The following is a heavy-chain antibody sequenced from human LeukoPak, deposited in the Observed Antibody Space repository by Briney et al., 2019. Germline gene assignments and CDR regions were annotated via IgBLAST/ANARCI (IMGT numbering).Heavy chain of an antibody. V-gene: IGHV4-59*01. Sequence: SETLSLTCTVSGGSISSYYWSWIRQAPGKGLEWVGYIYYSATTNYTPPLTSRVTISVDTSKNHFSLTLSSVTAADTAVYYCARGVYIASPHYPYWGQGTLVTVSS. D-gene: IGHD3-3*02. CDR2: IYYSATT. CDR3: ARGVYIASPHYPY. CDR1: GGSISSYY. J-gene: IGHJ4*02.